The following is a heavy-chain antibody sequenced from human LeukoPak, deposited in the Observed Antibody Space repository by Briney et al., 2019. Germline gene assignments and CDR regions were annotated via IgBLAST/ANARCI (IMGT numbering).Heavy chain of an antibody. CDR3: AREKDYGGNFGY. CDR1: GFTFGSYW. CDR2: IKQDGSEK. D-gene: IGHD4-23*01. V-gene: IGHV3-7*03. Sequence: PGGSLRLSCAASGFTFGSYWMSWVCQAPGKGLEWVANIKQDGSEKYYVDSVKGRFTISRDNAKSSLYLQMNSLRAEDTAVYYCAREKDYGGNFGYWGQGTLVTVSS. J-gene: IGHJ4*02.